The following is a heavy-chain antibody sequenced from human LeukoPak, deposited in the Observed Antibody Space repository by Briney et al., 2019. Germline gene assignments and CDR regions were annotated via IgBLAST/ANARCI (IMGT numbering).Heavy chain of an antibody. J-gene: IGHJ5*02. CDR1: GYTFTSYA. CDR3: ARAYGSESANWFDP. CDR2: INAGHGNT. D-gene: IGHD3-10*01. V-gene: IGHV1-3*01. Sequence: ASVKVSCKASGYTFTSYAIQWVRQAPGQRLEWMGWINAGHGNTKYSQKFQGRVTITRDTSASTAYMELSRLRSDDTAMYYCARAYGSESANWFDPWGQGTLVTVSS.